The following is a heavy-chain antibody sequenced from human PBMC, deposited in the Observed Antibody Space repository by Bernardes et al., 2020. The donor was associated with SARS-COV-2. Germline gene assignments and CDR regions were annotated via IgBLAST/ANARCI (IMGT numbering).Heavy chain of an antibody. J-gene: IGHJ4*02. CDR3: ARARLDTAMVTALGWFGSYYFDY. CDR1: GGSISGGGYY. Sequence: SETLSLTCTVSGGSISGGGYYWSWIRQHPGKGLEWIGYIYYSGSTYYNPSLKSRVTISVDTSKNQFSLKLSSVTAADTAVYYCARARLDTAMVTALGWFGSYYFDYWGQGTLVTVSS. D-gene: IGHD5-18*01. CDR2: IYYSGST. V-gene: IGHV4-31*03.